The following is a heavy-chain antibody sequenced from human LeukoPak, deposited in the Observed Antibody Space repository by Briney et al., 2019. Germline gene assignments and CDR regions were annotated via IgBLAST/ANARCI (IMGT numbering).Heavy chain of an antibody. D-gene: IGHD4-23*01. CDR3: ARGPLLRLTTVVTTDDPYYYYMDV. CDR2: IIPIFGTA. Sequence: SVKVSCKASGGTFSSYAISWVRQAPGQGLEWMGGIIPIFGTANYAQKFQGRVTITADESTSIAYMELSSLRSEDTAVYYCARGPLLRLTTVVTTDDPYYYYMDVWGKGTTVTVSS. CDR1: GGTFSSYA. J-gene: IGHJ6*03. V-gene: IGHV1-69*01.